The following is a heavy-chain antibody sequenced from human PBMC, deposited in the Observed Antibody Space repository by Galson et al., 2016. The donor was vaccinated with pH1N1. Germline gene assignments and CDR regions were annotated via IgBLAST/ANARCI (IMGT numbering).Heavy chain of an antibody. D-gene: IGHD3-22*01. V-gene: IGHV1-69*05. Sequence: QSGAEVKKPGSSVKVFCKASGGTFSSFAISWVRQAPGQGLEWMGGIIGMFGTTNYAQRFQGRLTITTDEMTSTAYMELSSLRSADTAVYYCARSRGYYPAYFQHWGQGTLVTVSS. CDR1: GGTFSSFA. CDR2: IIGMFGTT. CDR3: ARSRGYYPAYFQH. J-gene: IGHJ1*01.